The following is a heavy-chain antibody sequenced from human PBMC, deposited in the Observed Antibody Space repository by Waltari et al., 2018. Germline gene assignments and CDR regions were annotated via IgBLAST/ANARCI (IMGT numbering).Heavy chain of an antibody. Sequence: QLQLQESGPGLVKPSETLSLTCTVSGGSISSSSYYWGWIRQPPGKGLEWIGSIYYSGSTYYNPSLKSRVTISVDTSKNQFSLKLSSVTAADTAVYYCARDRSYGLFDYWGQGTLVTVSS. D-gene: IGHD1-26*01. J-gene: IGHJ4*02. CDR2: IYYSGST. V-gene: IGHV4-39*07. CDR3: ARDRSYGLFDY. CDR1: GGSISSSSYY.